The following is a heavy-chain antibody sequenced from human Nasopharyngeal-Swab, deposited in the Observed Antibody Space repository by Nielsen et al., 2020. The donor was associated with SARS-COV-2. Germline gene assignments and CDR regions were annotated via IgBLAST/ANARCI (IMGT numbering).Heavy chain of an antibody. D-gene: IGHD1-26*01. CDR2: ISYGGSNK. CDR1: GFTFSSYA. V-gene: IGHV3-30-3*01. CDR3: ARPYSGSYWSYFDY. Sequence: GESLKISCAASGFTFSSYAMHWVRQAPGKGLEWVAVISYGGSNKYYADSVKGRFTISRDNSKNTLYLQMNSLRAEDTAVYYCARPYSGSYWSYFDYWGQGTLVTVSS. J-gene: IGHJ4*02.